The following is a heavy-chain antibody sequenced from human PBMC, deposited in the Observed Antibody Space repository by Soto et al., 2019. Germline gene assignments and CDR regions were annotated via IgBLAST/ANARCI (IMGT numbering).Heavy chain of an antibody. V-gene: IGHV3-23*01. J-gene: IGHJ4*02. CDR2: ISGSGGST. CDR1: VFTFSSYA. Sequence: GGSLRLSCAASVFTFSSYAMSWVRQSPGKGLEWVSAISGSGGSTYYADSVKGRFTISRDNSKNTMYLQMNSMRAEDTAVYYCAKRYKLLNSVFEYWGQGTLVTVSS. D-gene: IGHD2-2*01. CDR3: AKRYKLLNSVFEY.